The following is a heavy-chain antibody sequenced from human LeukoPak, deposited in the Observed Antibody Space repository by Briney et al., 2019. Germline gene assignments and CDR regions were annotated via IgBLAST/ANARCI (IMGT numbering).Heavy chain of an antibody. CDR3: AGGVLEAQGWLQWMGTVYSMDV. CDR2: MSSRSGII. J-gene: IGHJ6*02. D-gene: IGHD5-24*01. CDR1: GFTISSYS. Sequence: GGSLRLSCAASGFTISSYSMNWVRQSPGKGLEWISYMSSRSGIIYYGGSVKGRFTISRDNAKNSLYLQMNSLRPDDTAVYYCAGGVLEAQGWLQWMGTVYSMDVWGQGTPVTVSS. V-gene: IGHV3-48*04.